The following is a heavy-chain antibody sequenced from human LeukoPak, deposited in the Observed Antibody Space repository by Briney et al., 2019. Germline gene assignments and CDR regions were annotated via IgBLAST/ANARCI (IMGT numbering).Heavy chain of an antibody. D-gene: IGHD3-3*01. CDR2: IYPGDSDT. CDR3: ARLHLYGVWSGGFFDY. V-gene: IGHV5-51*01. Sequence: GESLKISCKGSGYSFTSYWIGWVRQMPGKGLEWMGIIYPGDSDTRYSPSFQGQVTISADKSISTAYLQWSSLKASDTAMYYCARLHLYGVWSGGFFDYWGQGTLVTVSS. J-gene: IGHJ4*02. CDR1: GYSFTSYW.